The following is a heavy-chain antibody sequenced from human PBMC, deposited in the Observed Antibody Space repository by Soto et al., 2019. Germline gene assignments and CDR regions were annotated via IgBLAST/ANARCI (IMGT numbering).Heavy chain of an antibody. J-gene: IGHJ4*02. CDR3: AHRRAFLGESPWDY. D-gene: IGHD3-10*01. CDR2: ISWDDDQ. Sequence: QITLKESGPTLVKPTQTLTLTCTFSGFSLITRGVGVGWIRQPPGKALGWLALISWDDDQRYSPSLKSRRTITKDTSKNQVVLTMTNMDPVDTATYYCAHRRAFLGESPWDYWGQGTLVTVSS. V-gene: IGHV2-5*02. CDR1: GFSLITRGVG.